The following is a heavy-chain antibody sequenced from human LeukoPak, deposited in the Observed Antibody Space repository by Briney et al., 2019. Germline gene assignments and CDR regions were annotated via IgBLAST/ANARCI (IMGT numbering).Heavy chain of an antibody. D-gene: IGHD6-19*01. CDR3: ASPRADSSGTDYGMDV. Sequence: GGSLRLSCAASGFTFSSYSMNWVRQAPGKGLEWVSHISRGSTTIYYTDSVKGRFTISRDNAKNSLYLQMNSLRAEDTAVYYCASPRADSSGTDYGMDVWGQGTTVTVSS. V-gene: IGHV3-48*01. CDR1: GFTFSSYS. J-gene: IGHJ6*02. CDR2: ISRGSTTI.